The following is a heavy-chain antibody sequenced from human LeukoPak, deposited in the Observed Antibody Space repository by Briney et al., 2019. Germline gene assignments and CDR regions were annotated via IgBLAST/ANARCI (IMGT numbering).Heavy chain of an antibody. J-gene: IGHJ4*02. CDR2: IYYSGST. Sequence: SETLSLTCTVSGGSISSYYWSWIRQPPGKGLEWIGYIYYSGSTNYNPSLKSRVTISVDTSKNQFSLKLSSVTAADTAVYYCARGHVVVVAATQFDYWGQGTLVTVSS. V-gene: IGHV4-59*08. D-gene: IGHD2-15*01. CDR3: ARGHVVVVAATQFDY. CDR1: GGSISSYY.